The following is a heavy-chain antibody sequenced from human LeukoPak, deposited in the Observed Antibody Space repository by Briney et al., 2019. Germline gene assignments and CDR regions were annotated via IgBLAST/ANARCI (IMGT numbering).Heavy chain of an antibody. CDR1: GFTFSSYW. J-gene: IGHJ4*02. V-gene: IGHV3-74*01. CDR2: INTDESST. CDR3: AKDLVGYSSGWRCFDY. Sequence: GGSLRLSCAASGFTFSSYWMHWVRQAPGKGLVWVSRINTDESSTTYADSVKGRFTISRDNAKNTLYLQMNSLRAEDTAVYYCAKDLVGYSSGWRCFDYWGQGTLVTASS. D-gene: IGHD6-19*01.